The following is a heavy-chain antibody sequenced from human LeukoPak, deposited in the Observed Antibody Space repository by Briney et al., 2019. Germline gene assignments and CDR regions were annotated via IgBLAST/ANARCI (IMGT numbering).Heavy chain of an antibody. D-gene: IGHD4-23*01. J-gene: IGHJ4*02. CDR3: ARGSTVVTFFDY. CDR2: INHSGST. CDR1: GGSFSGYY. Sequence: SETLSLTCAVYGGSFSGYYWSWIRQPPGKGLEWIGEINHSGSTNYNPSLKSRVTISVDTSKNQFSLKLSSVTAADTAVYYCARGSTVVTFFDYWGQGTPVTVSS. V-gene: IGHV4-34*01.